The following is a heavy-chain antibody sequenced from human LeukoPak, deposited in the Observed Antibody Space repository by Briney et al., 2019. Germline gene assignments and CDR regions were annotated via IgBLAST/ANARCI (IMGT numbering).Heavy chain of an antibody. CDR3: ASYAGSARTANNWFDP. CDR1: GGTFSSYA. D-gene: IGHD6-6*01. J-gene: IGHJ5*02. CDR2: IIPIFGTA. Sequence: GSSVKVSCRASGGTFSSYAISWVRQAPGQGLEWMGGIIPIFGTANYAQKFQGRVTITTDESTSTAYMELSSLRSEDTAVYYCASYAGSARTANNWFDPWGQGTLVTVSS. V-gene: IGHV1-69*05.